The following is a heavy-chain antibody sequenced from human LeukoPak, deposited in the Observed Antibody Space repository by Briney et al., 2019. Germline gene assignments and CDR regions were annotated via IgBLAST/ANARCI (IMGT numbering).Heavy chain of an antibody. Sequence: PGGSLRLACAAYGFTFSNAWMSWVRQAPGKGLEWVGRIRSKTDGGTTDYAAPVKGRFTISRDDSKNTLYLQMNSLKTEDTAVYYCTTDSVATRMDIVASYYYYYYMDVWGKGTTVTVSS. CDR1: GFTFSNAW. CDR3: TTDSVATRMDIVASYYYYYYMDV. J-gene: IGHJ6*03. V-gene: IGHV3-15*01. CDR2: IRSKTDGGTT. D-gene: IGHD5-12*01.